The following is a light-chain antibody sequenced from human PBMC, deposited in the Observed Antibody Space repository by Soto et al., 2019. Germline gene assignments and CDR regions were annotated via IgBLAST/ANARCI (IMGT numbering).Light chain of an antibody. V-gene: IGKV3-20*01. CDR3: QQYGSSPRT. CDR2: GAS. J-gene: IGKJ1*01. CDR1: QSVSSSY. Sequence: EIVLTQSPGTLSLSPGERATLSCRASQSVSSSYLAWYQQKPGQAPRLVIYGASSRATGIPDRFSGSGSGTGFTLTISRLEPEDFAVYYCQQYGSSPRTFGQGTKVEIK.